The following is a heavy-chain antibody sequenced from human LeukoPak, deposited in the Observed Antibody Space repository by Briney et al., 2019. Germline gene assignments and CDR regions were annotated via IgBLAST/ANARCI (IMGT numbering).Heavy chain of an antibody. V-gene: IGHV3-23*01. CDR3: ARDTYYYDSSDYYSWFDP. D-gene: IGHD3-22*01. J-gene: IGHJ5*02. Sequence: GGSLRLSCAASGFTFSTYAMSWVRQAPGKGLEWVSSISDSGGSTYYADSVKGRFTISRDNSKNTLYLQMSSLRAEDTAVYYCARDTYYYDSSDYYSWFDPWGQGTLSPSPQ. CDR1: GFTFSTYA. CDR2: ISDSGGST.